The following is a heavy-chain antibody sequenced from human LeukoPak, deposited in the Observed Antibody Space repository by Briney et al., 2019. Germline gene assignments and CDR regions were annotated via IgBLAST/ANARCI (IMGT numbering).Heavy chain of an antibody. CDR2: INPNSGGT. D-gene: IGHD6-13*01. Sequence: ASVKVSCKASGYTFTGYYMHWLRQAPGQGLEWMGRINPNSGGTNYAQKFQGRVTMTRDTSISTAYMELSRLRSDDTAVYYCARGEIAAAGPDFDYWGQGTLVTVSS. CDR1: GYTFTGYY. CDR3: ARGEIAAAGPDFDY. J-gene: IGHJ4*02. V-gene: IGHV1-2*06.